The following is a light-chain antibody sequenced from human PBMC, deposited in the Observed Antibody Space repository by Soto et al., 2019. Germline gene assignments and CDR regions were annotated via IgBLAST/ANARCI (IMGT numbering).Light chain of an antibody. J-gene: IGKJ2*01. Sequence: DIVMTQSPDHLAVSLGERATINCKSSRSVLYRSNNRNYLAWYQQKVGQPPKLLIYWASTLQSGVPARFSGSGSVTHFTLTIDDLQAEDVAVYFCQQYYSPPLSTFGQGTKLEIK. CDR2: WAS. CDR1: RSVLYRSNNRNY. CDR3: QQYYSPPLST. V-gene: IGKV4-1*01.